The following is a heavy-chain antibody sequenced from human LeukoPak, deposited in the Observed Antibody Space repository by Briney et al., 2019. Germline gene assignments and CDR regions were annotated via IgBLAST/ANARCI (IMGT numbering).Heavy chain of an antibody. CDR1: GYSFTSYW. V-gene: IGHV5-51*01. CDR2: IYPGDSDT. CDR3: ARHSPQYYDSSGYCD. Sequence: GESLQISCKGSGYSFTSYWIGWVRQMPGKGLEWMGIIYPGDSDTRYSPSFQGQVTISADKSISTAYLQWSSLKASDTAMYYCARHSPQYYDSSGYCDWGQGTLVTVSS. D-gene: IGHD3-22*01. J-gene: IGHJ4*02.